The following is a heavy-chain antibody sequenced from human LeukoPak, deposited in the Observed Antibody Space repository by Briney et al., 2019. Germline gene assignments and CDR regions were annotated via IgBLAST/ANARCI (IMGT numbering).Heavy chain of an antibody. CDR2: INPNSGGT. V-gene: IGHV1-2*02. D-gene: IGHD2-21*01. Sequence: ASVKVSCKTSGYSFTDYYMRWVRQAPGQGLEWMGWINPNSGGTSSAQKFQGRVTMTRDTSITTVYMEVSWLTSDDTAIYYCARADRLHGGPYLIGPWGQGTLVTVSS. CDR3: ARADRLHGGPYLIGP. CDR1: GYSFTDYY. J-gene: IGHJ5*02.